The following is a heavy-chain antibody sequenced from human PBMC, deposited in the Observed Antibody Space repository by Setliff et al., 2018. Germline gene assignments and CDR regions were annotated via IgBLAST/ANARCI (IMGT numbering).Heavy chain of an antibody. CDR2: INPSGGLT. D-gene: IGHD3-3*01. V-gene: IGHV1-46*03. CDR3: ARDRYYNSWSGTSITAPHDAFDI. Sequence: PSVKVSCKASGYTLTNYYVHWVRQAPGQGLEWMGIINPSGGLTRYAQKFQGRVTMTRDTSTSTVYMEVSSLRSEDTAVYYCARDRYYNSWSGTSITAPHDAFDIWGQGTMVTVSS. J-gene: IGHJ3*02. CDR1: GYTLTNYY.